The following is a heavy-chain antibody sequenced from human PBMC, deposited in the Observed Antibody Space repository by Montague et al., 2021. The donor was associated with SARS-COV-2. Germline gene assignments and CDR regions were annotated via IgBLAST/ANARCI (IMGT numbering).Heavy chain of an antibody. J-gene: IGHJ6*04. V-gene: IGHV3-13*05. CDR3: ARAHADSVYHFWSGSVTSTSLDV. CDR1: GFTFRSHD. Sequence: SLRLSCAASGFTFRSHDMHLFRQSPVKGLQWVSAIGTSGDPYYEXXVYGLFTISREYAKSSLSLQMTSLTAGDTAVYYCARAHADSVYHFWSGSVTSTSLDVWGKGTAVTVSS. CDR2: IGTSGDP. D-gene: IGHD3-3*01.